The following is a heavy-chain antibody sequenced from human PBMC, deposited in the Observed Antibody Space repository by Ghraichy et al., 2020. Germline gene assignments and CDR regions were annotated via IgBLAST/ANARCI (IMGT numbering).Heavy chain of an antibody. Sequence: GESLNISCKGSGYSFISYWIGWVRQMPGKGLEWMGIIYPGDSDTRYSPSFQGQVTISADRSNNTAYLRWGGLRASDTAMYYCVRTDGYKSKRLHTWGQGTMVTGSS. CDR3: VRTDGYKSKRLHT. CDR2: IYPGDSDT. V-gene: IGHV5-51*01. CDR1: GYSFISYW. D-gene: IGHD5-24*01. J-gene: IGHJ4*02.